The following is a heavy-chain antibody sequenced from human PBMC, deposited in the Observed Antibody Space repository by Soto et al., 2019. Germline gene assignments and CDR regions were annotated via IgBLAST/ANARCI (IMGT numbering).Heavy chain of an antibody. D-gene: IGHD1-26*01. J-gene: IGHJ5*02. V-gene: IGHV3-48*02. CDR2: ISSSSSTI. Sequence: EVQLVESGGGLVQPGGSLRLSCAASGFTFSSYSMNWVRQAPGKGLEWVSYISSSSSTIYYADSVNGRFTISRDNAKNSRYLQMNSLRDEDTAVYYCAREGGNLNWFDPWGQGTLVTVSS. CDR1: GFTFSSYS. CDR3: AREGGNLNWFDP.